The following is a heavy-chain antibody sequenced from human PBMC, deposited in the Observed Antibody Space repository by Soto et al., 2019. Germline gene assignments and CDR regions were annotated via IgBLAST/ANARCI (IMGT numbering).Heavy chain of an antibody. Sequence: PSETLSLTCTVSGGSISSGGYYWSWIRQHPGKGLEWIGYIYYSGSTYYNPSLKIRVTFSLDTFKNQFSLKLSFLTAADTAVYYCARSGYDSPFDYWGQGTLVTVSS. D-gene: IGHD5-12*01. CDR2: IYYSGST. CDR3: ARSGYDSPFDY. CDR1: GGSISSGGYY. V-gene: IGHV4-31*03. J-gene: IGHJ4*02.